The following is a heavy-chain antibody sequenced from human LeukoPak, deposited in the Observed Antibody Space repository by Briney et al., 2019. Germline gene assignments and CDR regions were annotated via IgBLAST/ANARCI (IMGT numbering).Heavy chain of an antibody. CDR2: INPNSGGT. Sequence: GASVKVSCKXSGYTFTGYYMHWVRQAPGQGLERMGRINPNSGGTNYAQKFQGRVTMTRDTSISTAYMELSRLRSDDTAVYYCARDLIVGATTYLNYWGQGTLVTVSS. CDR3: ARDLIVGATTYLNY. V-gene: IGHV1-2*06. CDR1: GYTFTGYY. D-gene: IGHD1-26*01. J-gene: IGHJ4*02.